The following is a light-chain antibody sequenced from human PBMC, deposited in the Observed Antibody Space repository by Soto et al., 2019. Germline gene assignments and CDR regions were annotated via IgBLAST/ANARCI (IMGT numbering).Light chain of an antibody. J-gene: IGKJ1*01. CDR3: QYYGQT. CDR1: QSVGNNY. Sequence: EIVLTQSPGTLSLSPGERATLSCRASQSVGNNYLAWYQQKPGQAPRLLIYGASIRATGIPGRFSGSGSVPDFTLTISRLEPEDFAVYYCQYYGQTFGQGTKVEIK. CDR2: GAS. V-gene: IGKV3-20*01.